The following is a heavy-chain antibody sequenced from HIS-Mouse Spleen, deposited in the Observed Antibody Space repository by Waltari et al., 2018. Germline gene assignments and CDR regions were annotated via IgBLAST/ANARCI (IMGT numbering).Heavy chain of an antibody. CDR1: GGSFSGYY. Sequence: QVQLQQWGAGLLKPSETLSLTCAVYGGSFSGYYWSWIRQPPGKGLEWIGESNHSGSTNSNPSLKSRVTISVDTSKNQFCLKLSSVTAADTAVYYCARALVLGGDYFDYWGQGTLVTVSS. CDR3: ARALVLGGDYFDY. CDR2: SNHSGST. J-gene: IGHJ4*02. V-gene: IGHV4-34*01. D-gene: IGHD2-21*01.